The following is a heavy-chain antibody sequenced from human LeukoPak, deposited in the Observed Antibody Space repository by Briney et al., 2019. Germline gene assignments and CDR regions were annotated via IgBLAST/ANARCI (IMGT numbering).Heavy chain of an antibody. V-gene: IGHV1-8*01. Sequence: ASVKVSCKASGYTFTSYDINWVRQATGQGLEWMGWMNPNSGNTGYAQKFQGRVTMTRNTSISTAYMELSSLRSEDTAVYYCARDNGGTAMAYYYYYYMDVWGKGTTVTISS. CDR2: MNPNSGNT. J-gene: IGHJ6*03. CDR3: ARDNGGTAMAYYYYYYMDV. D-gene: IGHD5-18*01. CDR1: GYTFTSYD.